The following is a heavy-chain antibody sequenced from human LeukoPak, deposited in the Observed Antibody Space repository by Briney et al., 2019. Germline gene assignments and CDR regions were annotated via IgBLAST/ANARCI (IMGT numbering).Heavy chain of an antibody. Sequence: GGSLRLSYAASGFTFSDYYMSWLRQARGEGLEWVSYISSRGSTIYYADSVKGRFTSSRDNPKNSMYLHMNGLRAEDTDVYYCERDPPSIAAAGTLFDNWGPGTLVTVSS. V-gene: IGHV3-11*04. CDR2: ISSRGSTI. CDR3: ERDPPSIAAAGTLFDN. D-gene: IGHD6-13*01. CDR1: GFTFSDYY. J-gene: IGHJ5*01.